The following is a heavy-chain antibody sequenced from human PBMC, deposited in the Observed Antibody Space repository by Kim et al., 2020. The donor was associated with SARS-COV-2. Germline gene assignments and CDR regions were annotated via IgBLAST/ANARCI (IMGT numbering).Heavy chain of an antibody. Sequence: GGSLRLSCAASGFTFGDYAMHWVRQAPGKGLEWVSGISWNSGSIGYADSVKGRFTISRDNAKNSLYLQMNSLRAEDTALYYCAKGRGLVSSDHTELWSGYYSPLYWYFVLWGRGTLVTVSS. CDR3: AKGRGLVSSDHTELWSGYYSPLYWYFVL. D-gene: IGHD3-3*01. CDR2: ISWNSGSI. V-gene: IGHV3-9*01. CDR1: GFTFGDYA. J-gene: IGHJ2*01.